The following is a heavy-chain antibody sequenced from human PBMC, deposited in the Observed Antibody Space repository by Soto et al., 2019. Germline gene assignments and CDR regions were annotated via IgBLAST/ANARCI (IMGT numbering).Heavy chain of an antibody. Sequence: ASVKVSCKASGYTFTSYGISWVRQAPGQGLEWMGWISAYNGNTNYAQKLQGRVTMTTDTSTSTAYMELRSLRSDDTAVYYCARGDCGGDCYSPTHDYWGQGTLLTVSS. V-gene: IGHV1-18*04. J-gene: IGHJ4*02. D-gene: IGHD2-21*02. CDR2: ISAYNGNT. CDR3: ARGDCGGDCYSPTHDY. CDR1: GYTFTSYG.